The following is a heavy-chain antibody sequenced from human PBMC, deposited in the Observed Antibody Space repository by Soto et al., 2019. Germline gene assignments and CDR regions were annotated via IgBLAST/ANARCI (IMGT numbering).Heavy chain of an antibody. Sequence: GGSLRLSCAASGFTFSDYYMSWIRQAPGKGLEWVSYISSSSSYTNYADSVKGRFTISRDNAKNSLYLQMNSLRAEDTAVYYCARVLTYYYDSSGYYFDYWGQGTLVTVSS. CDR3: ARVLTYYYDSSGYYFDY. CDR1: GFTFSDYY. V-gene: IGHV3-11*06. J-gene: IGHJ4*02. D-gene: IGHD3-22*01. CDR2: ISSSSSYT.